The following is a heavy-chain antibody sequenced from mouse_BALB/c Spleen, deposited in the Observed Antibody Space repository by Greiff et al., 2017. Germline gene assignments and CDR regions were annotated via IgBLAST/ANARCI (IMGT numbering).Heavy chain of an antibody. D-gene: IGHD2-4*01. J-gene: IGHJ1*01. CDR3: ARGGLPWYFDV. CDR2: ISSGGST. CDR1: GFTFSSYA. V-gene: IGHV5-6-5*01. Sequence: EVKLVESGGGLVKPGGSLKLSCAASGFTFSSYAMSWVRQTPEKRLEWVASISSGGSTYYPDSVKGRFTISRDNARNILYLQMSSLRSEDTAMYYCARGGLPWYFDVWGAGTTVTVSS.